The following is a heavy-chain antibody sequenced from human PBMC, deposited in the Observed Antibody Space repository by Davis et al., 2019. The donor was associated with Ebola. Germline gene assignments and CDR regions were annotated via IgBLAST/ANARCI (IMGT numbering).Heavy chain of an antibody. Sequence: GESLKISCKGSGYSFTSYWIGWVRQMPGKGLEWMGIIYPGDSDTRYSPSFQGQVTISADKSISTAYLQWSSLKASDTAMYYCARHVPNLLWFGERQGTMYYYYGMDVWGQGTTVTVSS. CDR1: GYSFTSYW. V-gene: IGHV5-51*01. CDR2: IYPGDSDT. J-gene: IGHJ6*02. CDR3: ARHVPNLLWFGERQGTMYYYYGMDV. D-gene: IGHD3-10*01.